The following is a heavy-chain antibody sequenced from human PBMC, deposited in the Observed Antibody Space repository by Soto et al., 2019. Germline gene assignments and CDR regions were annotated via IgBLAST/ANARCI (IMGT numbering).Heavy chain of an antibody. Sequence: EVQLVESGGGLVQPGGSLRLSCEASAFTLSSYWMSWVRQAPGKGLEWVANIKPDGSEQSYVDSVKGRFTISRDNTKNSLYLQMSTLRPEDTAIYYCARDYEFGFDIWGQGTLVTVSS. V-gene: IGHV3-7*01. D-gene: IGHD3-22*01. CDR3: ARDYEFGFDI. CDR2: IKPDGSEQ. CDR1: AFTLSSYW. J-gene: IGHJ3*02.